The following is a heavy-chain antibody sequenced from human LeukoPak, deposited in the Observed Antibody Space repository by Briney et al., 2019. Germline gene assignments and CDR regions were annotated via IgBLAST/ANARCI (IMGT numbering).Heavy chain of an antibody. V-gene: IGHV1-2*02. CDR2: INVNSGGT. CDR3: ARLRPYCSSTSCYQVWFDP. J-gene: IGHJ5*02. CDR1: GYTFTGYY. Sequence: AAVKVSCKASGYTFTGYYMHWVRQAPGQGLEWMGWINVNSGGTNYPQKFQGRVTMTRDTSISTAYMELSRLRSDDTDVYYCARLRPYCSSTSCYQVWFDPWGQGTLVTAPS. D-gene: IGHD2-2*01.